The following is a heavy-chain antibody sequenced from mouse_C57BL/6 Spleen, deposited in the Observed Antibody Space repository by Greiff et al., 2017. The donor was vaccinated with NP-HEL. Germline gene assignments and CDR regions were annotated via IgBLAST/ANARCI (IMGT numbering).Heavy chain of an antibody. Sequence: VQLKESGPGMVKPSQSLSLTCTVTGYSITSGYDWHWIRHFPGNKLEWMGYISYSGSTNYNPSLKSRISITHDTSKNHFFLELNSVTTEDTATYYCARVRGRGFDYWGQGTTLTVSS. V-gene: IGHV3-1*01. CDR1: GYSITSGYD. CDR3: ARVRGRGFDY. D-gene: IGHD3-3*01. CDR2: ISYSGST. J-gene: IGHJ2*01.